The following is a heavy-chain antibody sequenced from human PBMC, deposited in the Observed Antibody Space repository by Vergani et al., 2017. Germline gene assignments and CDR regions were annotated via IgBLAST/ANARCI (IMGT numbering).Heavy chain of an antibody. Sequence: QVQLQESGPGLVKPSETLSLTCAVSGYSITSGYYWGWIRQPPGKGLEWIGSIYHRGYAYYNPSLKSRVTISVDTSKNQFSLQLNSVTAADTAFYYCARQFCGGDFNSFRADFFQHWGQGALLTVSS. D-gene: IGHD2-21*02. CDR1: GYSITSGYY. V-gene: IGHV4-38-2*01. CDR2: IYHRGYA. CDR3: ARQFCGGDFNSFRADFFQH. J-gene: IGHJ1*01.